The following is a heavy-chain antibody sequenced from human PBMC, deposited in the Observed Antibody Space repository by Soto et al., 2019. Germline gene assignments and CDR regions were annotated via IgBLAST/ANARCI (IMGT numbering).Heavy chain of an antibody. Sequence: QVQLVQSGAEVQKPGSSVKVSCKASGGTFSSYAISWVRQAPGQGLEWMGGIIPIFGTANYAQKFQGRVTITADESTSTAYMELSSLRSEDTAVYYCARYCSGGSCYSEPYYYYGMDVWGQGTTVTVSS. V-gene: IGHV1-69*01. CDR1: GGTFSSYA. D-gene: IGHD2-15*01. CDR2: IIPIFGTA. CDR3: ARYCSGGSCYSEPYYYYGMDV. J-gene: IGHJ6*02.